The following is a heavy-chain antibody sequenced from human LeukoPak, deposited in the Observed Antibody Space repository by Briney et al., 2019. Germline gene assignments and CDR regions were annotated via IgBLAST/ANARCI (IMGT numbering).Heavy chain of an antibody. CDR2: IDYDGGSG. V-gene: IGHV3-23*01. Sequence: GGSLRLSCTVSGFTLSSYEMSWLRQAPGKGLEWVSSIDYDGGSGHYADSVKGRFTISRDNSNNTLFLHLNSLRGEDTAVYYCTRNSGWYGLSWGQGTLVTVSS. D-gene: IGHD6-19*01. CDR3: TRNSGWYGLS. J-gene: IGHJ1*01. CDR1: GFTLSSYE.